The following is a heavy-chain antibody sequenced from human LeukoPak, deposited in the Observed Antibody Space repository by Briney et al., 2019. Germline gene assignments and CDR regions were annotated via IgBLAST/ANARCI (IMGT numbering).Heavy chain of an antibody. Sequence: GGSLRLSCAASGFTFSRYWMHWVRQAPGKGLVWVSRINSDGSSTSYADSVKGRFTISRDNAKNSLYLQMNSLRAEDTAVYYCAIGAYSGYDWGQGTLVTVSS. D-gene: IGHD5-12*01. CDR1: GFTFSRYW. CDR3: AIGAYSGYD. CDR2: INSDGSST. J-gene: IGHJ4*02. V-gene: IGHV3-74*01.